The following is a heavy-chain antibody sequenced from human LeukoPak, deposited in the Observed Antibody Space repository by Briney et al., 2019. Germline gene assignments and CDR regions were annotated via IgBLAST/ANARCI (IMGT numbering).Heavy chain of an antibody. V-gene: IGHV3-66*01. Sequence: GSLRLSCAASGFTVSSNYMSWVRQAPGKGLEWVSVIYSGGSTYYADSVKGRFTISRDNSKNTLYLQMNSLRAEDTAVYYCARDRTYYYDSSGLAPSGMDVWRQGTTVTVSS. D-gene: IGHD3-22*01. CDR2: IYSGGST. CDR3: ARDRTYYYDSSGLAPSGMDV. J-gene: IGHJ6*02. CDR1: GFTVSSNY.